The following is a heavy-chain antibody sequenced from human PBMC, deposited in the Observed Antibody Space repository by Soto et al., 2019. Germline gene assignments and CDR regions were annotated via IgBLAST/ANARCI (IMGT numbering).Heavy chain of an antibody. CDR2: ISDSGRI. V-gene: IGHV4-59*01. Sequence: QVQLQESGPGLVKPSETLSLTCTVPGGSISTYFWNWLRQPPGKGLEWIEYISDSGRISYNPSLKSRVPISVDASKNQFSLSLSSVTAADTAVYYCARDRIAADATEVAFDFWGQGTMVTVSS. D-gene: IGHD6-13*01. J-gene: IGHJ3*01. CDR1: GGSISTYF. CDR3: ARDRIAADATEVAFDF.